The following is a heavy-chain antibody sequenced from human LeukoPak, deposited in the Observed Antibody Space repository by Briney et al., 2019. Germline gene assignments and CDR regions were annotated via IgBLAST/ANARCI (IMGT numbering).Heavy chain of an antibody. CDR2: INPSGGST. V-gene: IGHV1-46*01. D-gene: IGHD3-22*01. J-gene: IGHJ3*02. Sequence: GASVKVSCKASGYTFTSYYMHWVRQAPGQGLEWMGIINPSGGSTNYAQKLQGRVTMTTDTSTSTAYMELRSLRSDDTAVYYCAREGRYDSSGYYYSYAFDIWGQGTMVTVSS. CDR3: AREGRYDSSGYYYSYAFDI. CDR1: GYTFTSYY.